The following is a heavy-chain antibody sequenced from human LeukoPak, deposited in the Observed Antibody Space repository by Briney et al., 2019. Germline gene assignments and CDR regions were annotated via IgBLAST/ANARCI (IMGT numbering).Heavy chain of an antibody. J-gene: IGHJ4*02. CDR2: IYTSGST. V-gene: IGHV4-61*02. CDR1: GGSISSGSYY. D-gene: IGHD3-10*01. CDR3: ARATMVRGVISSYYFDY. Sequence: SETLSLTCTVSGGSISSGSYYWSWIRQPAGKGLEWIGRIYTSGSTNYNPSLKSRVTISVDTSKNQFSLKLSSVTAADTAVYYCARATMVRGVISSYYFDYWGQGTLVTVSS.